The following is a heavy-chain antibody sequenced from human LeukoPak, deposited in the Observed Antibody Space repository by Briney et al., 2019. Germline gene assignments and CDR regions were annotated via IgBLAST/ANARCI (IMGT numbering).Heavy chain of an antibody. CDR1: GYAFSSHP. V-gene: IGHV1-18*01. Sequence: ASVKVSCTASGYAFSSHPVTWVRQAPGQGLEWMGWISAYSGNTSYAQRFQGRVTMSTETSTNTAYMELTGLRSDDTAIYFCARGSSSQYFRYWGQGTLVTVSS. J-gene: IGHJ1*01. D-gene: IGHD3-3*01. CDR3: ARGSSSQYFRY. CDR2: ISAYSGNT.